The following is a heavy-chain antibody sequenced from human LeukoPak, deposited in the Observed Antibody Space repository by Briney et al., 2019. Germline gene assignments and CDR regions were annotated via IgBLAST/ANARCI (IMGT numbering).Heavy chain of an antibody. Sequence: ASVKVSCKASGYTFTSYDINWVRQATGQGLEWMGWVTTGSGNTNYAQKFQGRVTLTTDTSTTTAYMELNNLRSDDTAVYYCARNTVFGVVVFDFWGQGTLVTVSS. D-gene: IGHD3-3*01. CDR2: VTTGSGNT. J-gene: IGHJ4*02. CDR3: ARNTVFGVVVFDF. V-gene: IGHV1-18*01. CDR1: GYTFTSYD.